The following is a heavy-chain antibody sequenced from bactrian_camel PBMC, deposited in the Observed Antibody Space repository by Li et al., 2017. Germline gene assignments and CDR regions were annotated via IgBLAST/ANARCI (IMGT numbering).Heavy chain of an antibody. CDR3: AASQSSWIPRIVAAFSNY. CDR2: IDSSNGRT. D-gene: IGHD2*01. Sequence: VQLVESGGDSVQSGESLKLACAASGRTYSYDCMGWFRQPPGKEREGVAAIDSSNGRTNYATSVKGRFTVSQEDAGNTLYLQMNSLKPEDTGMYFCAASQSSWIPRIVAAFSNYWGRGTQVTVS. V-gene: IGHV3S63*01. CDR1: GRTYSYDC. J-gene: IGHJ4*01.